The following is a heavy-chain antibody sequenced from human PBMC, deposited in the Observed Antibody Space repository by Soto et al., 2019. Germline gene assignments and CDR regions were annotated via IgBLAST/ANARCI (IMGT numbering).Heavy chain of an antibody. CDR2: IIPIFGTA. D-gene: IGHD3-10*01. CDR1: GGTFSSYA. CDR3: ARDRGTTYYYGSGSYYGGWFDP. V-gene: IGHV1-69*01. Sequence: QVQLVQSGAEVKKPGSSVKVSCKASGGTFSSYASSWVRQAPGQGLEWMGGIIPIFGTANYAQKFQGRVTITADESTSTAYMELSSLRSEDTAVYYCARDRGTTYYYGSGSYYGGWFDPWGQGTLVTVSS. J-gene: IGHJ5*02.